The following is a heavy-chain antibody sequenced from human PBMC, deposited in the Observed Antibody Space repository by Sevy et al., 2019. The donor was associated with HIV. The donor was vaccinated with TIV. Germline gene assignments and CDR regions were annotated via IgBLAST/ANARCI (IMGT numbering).Heavy chain of an antibody. J-gene: IGHJ4*02. CDR3: XXXXXXXDYYFDY. CDR1: GYTFTSYG. Sequence: ASVKVSCKASGYTFTSYGVSWVRQAPGQGLEYMGWISAYNGDTNYAQKVQGRVTMTTDTSTSTAYMELRSLTTDDTXXXXXXXXXXXXDYYFDYWGQGTLVTVSS. CDR2: ISAYNGDT. V-gene: IGHV1-18*04.